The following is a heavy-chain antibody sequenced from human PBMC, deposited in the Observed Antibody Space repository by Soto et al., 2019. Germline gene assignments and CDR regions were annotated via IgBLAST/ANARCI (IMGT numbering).Heavy chain of an antibody. CDR2: ISAYNGNT. D-gene: IGHD3-3*01. V-gene: IGHV1-18*01. CDR3: ARVWSEGFLEWLFPRTEVVFDI. J-gene: IGHJ3*02. CDR1: GYTFTSYG. Sequence: ASVKVSCKASGYTFTSYGISWVRQAPGQGLEWMGWISAYNGNTNYAQKLQGRVTMTTDTSTSTAYMELRSLRSDDTAVYYCARVWSEGFLEWLFPRTEVVFDIGGKGKRVTVSS.